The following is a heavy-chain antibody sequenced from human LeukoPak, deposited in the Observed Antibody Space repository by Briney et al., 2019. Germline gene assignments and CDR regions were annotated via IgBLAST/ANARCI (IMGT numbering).Heavy chain of an antibody. CDR2: ISGSGGST. CDR3: AKNMITFGGVIVKGGHFDY. CDR1: GFTFSSYA. D-gene: IGHD3-16*02. Sequence: SGGSLRLSCAASGFTFSSYAMSWVRQAPGKGLEWVSAISGSGGSTYYADSVKGRFTISRDNSKNTLYLQMNSLRAEDTAVYYCAKNMITFGGVIVKGGHFDYWGQGTLVTVSS. V-gene: IGHV3-23*01. J-gene: IGHJ4*02.